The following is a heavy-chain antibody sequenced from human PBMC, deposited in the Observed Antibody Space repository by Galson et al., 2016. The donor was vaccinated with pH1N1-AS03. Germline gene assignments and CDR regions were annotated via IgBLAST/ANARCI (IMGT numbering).Heavy chain of an antibody. D-gene: IGHD3-16*01. J-gene: IGHJ2*01. Sequence: SLRLSCAASGFAFNDYAMTWVRQPPGKGLEYVSSIASGGAETFSAESVKGRFTISRDNSANTLYLEMSSLRVEDTAVYFCAKDSLLITVIGGHWFFDLWGRGTLVTVSS. V-gene: IGHV3-23*01. CDR3: AKDSLLITVIGGHWFFDL. CDR1: GFAFNDYA. CDR2: IASGGAET.